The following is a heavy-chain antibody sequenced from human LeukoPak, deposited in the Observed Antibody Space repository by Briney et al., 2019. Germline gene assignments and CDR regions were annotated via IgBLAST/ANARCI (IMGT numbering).Heavy chain of an antibody. CDR1: GGSISSYY. J-gene: IGHJ4*02. CDR2: IYTSGST. V-gene: IGHV4-4*07. D-gene: IGHD1-26*01. Sequence: SETLSLTCTVSGGSISSYYWSWIRQPAGKGLEWIGRIYTSGSTYYNPSLKSRVTISVDTSENQFSLKLNSVTAADTAVYYCARPTSIEGATADFWGQGTLVTVSS. CDR3: ARPTSIEGATADF.